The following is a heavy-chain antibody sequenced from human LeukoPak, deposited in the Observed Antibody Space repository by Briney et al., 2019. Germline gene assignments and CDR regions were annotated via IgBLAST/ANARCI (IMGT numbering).Heavy chain of an antibody. D-gene: IGHD5-18*01. CDR1: GFTFSSYS. CDR2: IYSGGST. CDR3: ARGGYSYGYDFGYFDY. J-gene: IGHJ4*02. V-gene: IGHV3-53*01. Sequence: GGSLRLSCAASGFTFSSYSMDWVRQAPGKGLEWVSVIYSGGSTYYADSVKGRFTISRDNSKNTLYLQMNSLRAEDTAVYYCARGGYSYGYDFGYFDYWGQGTLVTVSS.